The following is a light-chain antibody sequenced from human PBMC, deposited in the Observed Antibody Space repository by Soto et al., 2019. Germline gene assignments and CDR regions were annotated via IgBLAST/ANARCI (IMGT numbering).Light chain of an antibody. V-gene: IGKV1-27*01. Sequence: DIPMTQSPSSLSASVGDRVTITCRASQGISTYLAWYQQKPGKVPQLLIYSASTLQSGVPSRFSGSGSGTDFTLTISSLQAEDVATYYCQKCDSAPLTFGGGTKVEIK. CDR1: QGISTY. CDR3: QKCDSAPLT. CDR2: SAS. J-gene: IGKJ4*01.